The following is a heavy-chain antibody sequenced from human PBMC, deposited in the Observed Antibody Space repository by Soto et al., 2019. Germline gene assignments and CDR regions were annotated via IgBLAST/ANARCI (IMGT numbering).Heavy chain of an antibody. Sequence: PSETLSLTCTVSGGSISSGGYYWSWIRQHPGKGLEWIGYIYYSGSTYYNPSLKSRVTISVDTSKNQFSLKLSSVTAADTAVYYCARDLGYYDSSGSQTDYWGQGTLVTVSS. CDR1: GGSISSGGYY. CDR2: IYYSGST. D-gene: IGHD3-22*01. V-gene: IGHV4-31*03. CDR3: ARDLGYYDSSGSQTDY. J-gene: IGHJ4*02.